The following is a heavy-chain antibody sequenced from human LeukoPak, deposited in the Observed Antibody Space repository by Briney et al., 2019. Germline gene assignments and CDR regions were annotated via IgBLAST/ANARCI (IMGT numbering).Heavy chain of an antibody. V-gene: IGHV3-30*04. Sequence: GGSLRLSCAAAGFTFSSYAMHWVRQAPGKGLEWVAVISYDGSNKYYADSVKGRFTISRDNSKNTLYLQMNSLRAEDTAVYYCARILYCSSTSCLDYWGQGTLVTVSS. CDR2: ISYDGSNK. CDR3: ARILYCSSTSCLDY. D-gene: IGHD2-2*01. CDR1: GFTFSSYA. J-gene: IGHJ4*02.